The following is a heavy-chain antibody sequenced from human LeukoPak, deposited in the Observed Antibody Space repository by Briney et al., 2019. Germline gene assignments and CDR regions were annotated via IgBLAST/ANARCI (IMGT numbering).Heavy chain of an antibody. V-gene: IGHV3-74*01. J-gene: IGHJ4*02. D-gene: IGHD3-16*01. CDR2: INSDGSST. CDR3: ARVGPGGASIHDY. CDR1: GFTFSSYW. Sequence: PGGSLRLSCAASGFTFSSYWMHWVRQAPGKGLVWVSRINSDGSSTTYADSVKGRVTISRDNAKNTLYLQMNSLRADDTAVYYCARVGPGGASIHDYWGQGTLVTVSS.